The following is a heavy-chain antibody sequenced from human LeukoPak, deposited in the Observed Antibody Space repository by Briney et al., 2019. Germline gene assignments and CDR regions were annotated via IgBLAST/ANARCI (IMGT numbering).Heavy chain of an antibody. CDR2: ISSSSSYI. J-gene: IGHJ4*02. CDR3: ARDPGIAVAGTWYFDY. V-gene: IGHV3-21*01. D-gene: IGHD6-19*01. Sequence: GGSLRLSCAASGFTFSSYSMNWVRQAPGKGLEWVSSISSSSSYIYYADSVKGRFTISRDNAKNSLYLQMNSLRAEDTAAYYCARDPGIAVAGTWYFDYWGQGTLVTVSS. CDR1: GFTFSSYS.